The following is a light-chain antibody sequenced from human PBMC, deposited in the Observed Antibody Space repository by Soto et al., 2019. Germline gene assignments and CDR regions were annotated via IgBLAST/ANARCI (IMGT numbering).Light chain of an antibody. CDR1: QGISSA. J-gene: IGKJ3*01. CDR3: QQFNSYPL. V-gene: IGKV1-13*02. CDR2: DAS. Sequence: AIQLTQSPSSLSASVGDRVTITCRASQGISSALAWYQQKPGKAPKLLIYDASSLESGVPSRFSGSGSGTDFTLTISSLQREDFATYYCQQFNSYPLFGPGTKVDIK.